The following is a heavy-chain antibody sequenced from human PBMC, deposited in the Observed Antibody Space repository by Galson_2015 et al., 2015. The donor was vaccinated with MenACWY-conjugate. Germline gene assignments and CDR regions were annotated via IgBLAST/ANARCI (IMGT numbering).Heavy chain of an antibody. D-gene: IGHD1-14*01. CDR1: GFTFDDYA. CDR2: ISWNGGTI. CDR3: AKLSTGGGA. V-gene: IGHV3-9*01. Sequence: SLRLSCAASGFTFDDYAMHWVRQAPGKGLEWVSGISWNGGTIGYADSVKGRLTISRDNAKNSLYLQMNSLRAEDTAFYYCAKLSTGGGAWGQGTLVTVPS. J-gene: IGHJ5*02.